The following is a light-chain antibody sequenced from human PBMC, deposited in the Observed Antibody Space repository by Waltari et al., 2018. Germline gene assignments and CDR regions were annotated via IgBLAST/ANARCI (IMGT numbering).Light chain of an antibody. J-gene: IGLJ3*02. CDR1: SSDVGGYDY. V-gene: IGLV2-11*01. Sequence: QSVLTQPRSVSGSPGPSVAISCTGTSSDVGGYDYVSWYQQYPGKAPKVMIYGVYKRPSGVPDRFSGSKSCNTASLSISGLQAEDEADYYCCSYANSKWVFGGGTKLTVL. CDR3: CSYANSKWV. CDR2: GVY.